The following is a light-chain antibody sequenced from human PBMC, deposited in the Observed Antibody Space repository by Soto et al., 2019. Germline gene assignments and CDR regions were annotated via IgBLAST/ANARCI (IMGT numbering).Light chain of an antibody. CDR3: QKSFSTPYT. CDR1: QSLSSR. V-gene: IGKV1-39*01. CDR2: ETS. J-gene: IGKJ2*01. Sequence: DIQMTQSPSSLSASVGDRVTITCRASQSLSSRFTWYQQKPGEAPKLLIYETSSLHSGVTSRFSGSGSETDFTLTINILQPEDFATDYCQKSFSTPYTFGQGTKLESK.